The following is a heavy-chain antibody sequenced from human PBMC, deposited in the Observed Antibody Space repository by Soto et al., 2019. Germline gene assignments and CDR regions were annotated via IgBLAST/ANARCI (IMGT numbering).Heavy chain of an antibody. CDR2: IIPSLGAA. V-gene: IGHV1-69*13. CDR1: EGSFRDYV. D-gene: IGHD6-25*01. Sequence: SVKVSCKASEGSFRDYVISWVRQGPGQGLDWMGGIIPSLGAAHYAQRFEGRVRITADGSTSTAFMEVTSLRSEDTAVYYCARGERAAANRVGMDVWGQGTSVTVSS. CDR3: ARGERAAANRVGMDV. J-gene: IGHJ6*02.